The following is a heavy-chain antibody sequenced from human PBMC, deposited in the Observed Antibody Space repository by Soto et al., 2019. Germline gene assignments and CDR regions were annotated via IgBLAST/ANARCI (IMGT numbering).Heavy chain of an antibody. D-gene: IGHD3-3*01. CDR3: AHRVLRTVFGLVTTTAIYFDF. CDR2: IYWDDDK. CDR1: GFSLTTSGVG. V-gene: IGHV2-5*02. Sequence: QITLNESGPTVVRPTETLTLTCRFSGFSLTTSGVGVGWIRQSPGKAPEWLALIYWDDDKRYSASLKSRLTITEHTSKNQVVLTVSDLDPTDTATYYCAHRVLRTVFGLVTTTAIYFDFWGQGTPVAVSS. J-gene: IGHJ4*02.